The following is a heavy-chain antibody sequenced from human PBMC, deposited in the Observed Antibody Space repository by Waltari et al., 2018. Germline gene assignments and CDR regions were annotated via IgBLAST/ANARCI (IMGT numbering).Heavy chain of an antibody. Sequence: EVQLVESEGGLIQPGGSLRLSCPASGFTVSNNYMSWVRQAPGKGLEWVSVIFSSGSTFYADSVKGRFTISRDNSKNSLYLQMNSLRAEDTAVYYCARGPSSSIGIWFDPWGQGTLVTVSS. V-gene: IGHV3-53*01. CDR2: IFSSGST. J-gene: IGHJ5*02. CDR3: ARGPSSSIGIWFDP. CDR1: GFTVSNNY. D-gene: IGHD6-13*01.